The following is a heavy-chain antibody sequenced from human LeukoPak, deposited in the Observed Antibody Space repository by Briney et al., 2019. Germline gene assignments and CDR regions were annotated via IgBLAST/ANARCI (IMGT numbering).Heavy chain of an antibody. D-gene: IGHD1-26*01. CDR3: ARGPKWSGSYYYFDY. CDR1: GYTFPSSD. J-gene: IGHJ4*02. Sequence: ASVKVSCKTSGYTFPSSDINWVRQATGQRLEWMGWMNPNSGNTGYAQKFQGRVTITRNTSITTAYMELSSLRSEDTAVYYCARGPKWSGSYYYFDYWGQGTLVTVSS. CDR2: MNPNSGNT. V-gene: IGHV1-8*01.